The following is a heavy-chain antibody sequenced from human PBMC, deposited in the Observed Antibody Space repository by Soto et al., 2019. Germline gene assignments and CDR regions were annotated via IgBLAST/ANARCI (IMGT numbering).Heavy chain of an antibody. CDR1: GFDFGDYY. V-gene: IGHV3-11*01. J-gene: IGHJ4*02. CDR2: IDSGDGTT. D-gene: IGHD6-13*01. Sequence: PGGSLRLSCTGSGFDFGDYYMSWIGQAPGKGLEWVSYIDSGDGTTYYTDSVKGRFTISRDNAKKTVYLQMSSPRVEDTALYYCVRPYYSSSWFPFDRWGQGTLVTVSS. CDR3: VRPYYSSSWFPFDR.